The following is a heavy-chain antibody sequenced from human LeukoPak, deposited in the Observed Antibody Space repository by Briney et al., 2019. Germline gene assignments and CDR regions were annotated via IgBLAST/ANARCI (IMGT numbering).Heavy chain of an antibody. CDR3: ARRSPAHNWFDP. CDR2: IIPIFGTA. CDR1: GGTFSSYA. J-gene: IGHJ5*02. V-gene: IGHV1-69*05. Sequence: GASVKVSCKASGGTFSSYAISWVRQAPGQGLEWMGGIIPIFGTANHAQKFQGRVTITTDESTSTAYMELSSLRSEDTAVYYCARRSPAHNWFDPWGQGTLVTVSS. D-gene: IGHD2-2*01.